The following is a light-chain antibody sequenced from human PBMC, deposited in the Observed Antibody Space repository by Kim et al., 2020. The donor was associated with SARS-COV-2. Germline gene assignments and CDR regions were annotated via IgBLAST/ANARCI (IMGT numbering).Light chain of an antibody. Sequence: GKSITISCTGTSSDVGSYNLVSWHQQHPGKAPKLMIYEGSKRPSGVSNRFSASKSGNTASLTISGLQAEDEADYYCCSYAGSSTVVFGGGTQLTVL. CDR1: SSDVGSYNL. V-gene: IGLV2-23*01. J-gene: IGLJ2*01. CDR3: CSYAGSSTVV. CDR2: EGS.